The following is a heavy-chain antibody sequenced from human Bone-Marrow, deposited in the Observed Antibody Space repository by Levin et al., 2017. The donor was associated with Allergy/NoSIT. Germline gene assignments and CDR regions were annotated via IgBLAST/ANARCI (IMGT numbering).Heavy chain of an antibody. V-gene: IGHV3-15*01. Sequence: GESLKISCAGSGFTLSNEWMHWVRQAPGKGLEWVARIQRSVDGDTTHYAAPVQGRFTISRDDSENTLHLQMNSLTTDDTGVYYCTGLGTREFDSWGQGTLVTVSS. CDR1: GFTLSNEW. CDR3: TGLGTREFDS. CDR2: IQRSVDGDTT. J-gene: IGHJ4*02. D-gene: IGHD7-27*01.